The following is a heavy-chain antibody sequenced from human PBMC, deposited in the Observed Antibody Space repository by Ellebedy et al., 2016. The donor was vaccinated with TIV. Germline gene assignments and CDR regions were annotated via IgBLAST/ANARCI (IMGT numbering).Heavy chain of an antibody. CDR1: GGTISSSSYY. CDR2: IYYSGST. CDR3: ARGGGLVVDL. J-gene: IGHJ2*01. Sequence: SETLSLTCTVSGGTISSSSYYWGWIRQPPGKGLEWIGSIYYSGSTHYNPSFKSRVTISVDTSKNQFSLKLSSVTPEDTAVYYCARGGGLVVDLWGRGTLVTVSS. D-gene: IGHD5-24*01. V-gene: IGHV4-39*01.